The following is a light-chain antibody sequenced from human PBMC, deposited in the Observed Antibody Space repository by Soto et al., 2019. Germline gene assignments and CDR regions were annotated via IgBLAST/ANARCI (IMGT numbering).Light chain of an antibody. CDR1: SSNIGSNA. CDR2: TFA. V-gene: IGLV1-44*01. Sequence: QSALTQPPSASGTPGQRVTISCSGSSSNIGSNAVNWYQQLPGTAPKLLIYTFAQRPSGIPERFSGSNSGNTATLTISGTQATDEADYYCQAWDSSTHYVFGTGTKVTVL. CDR3: QAWDSSTHYV. J-gene: IGLJ1*01.